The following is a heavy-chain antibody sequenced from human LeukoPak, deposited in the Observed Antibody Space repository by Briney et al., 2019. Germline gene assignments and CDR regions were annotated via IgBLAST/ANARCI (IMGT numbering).Heavy chain of an antibody. CDR3: AREGEIGYDLSDY. CDR1: GYTFTNYY. V-gene: IGHV1-46*01. D-gene: IGHD5-12*01. Sequence: ASVKVSCKASGYTFTNYYMNWVRQAPGQGLEWMGIINPSSGSTSYAQKFQGRVTVTRDTSTSTVYIELSSLRSEDTAMYYCAREGEIGYDLSDYWGERTLVTVSS. CDR2: INPSSGST. J-gene: IGHJ4*02.